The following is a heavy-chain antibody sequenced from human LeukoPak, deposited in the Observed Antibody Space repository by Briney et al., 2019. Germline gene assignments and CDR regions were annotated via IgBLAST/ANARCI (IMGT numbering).Heavy chain of an antibody. V-gene: IGHV3-7*04. J-gene: IGHJ4*02. CDR1: GSTLSEFW. D-gene: IGHD6-19*01. CDR3: VGGYGWLPDY. CDR2: IKQDGREK. Sequence: PGGSLRLSCAASGSTLSEFWMNWVRQAPGKGLEWVANIKQDGREKNYVDSVKGRFTISRDNAKNSAYLQMNNLRVDDTAVYYCVGGYGWLPDYWGQGTLVTVS.